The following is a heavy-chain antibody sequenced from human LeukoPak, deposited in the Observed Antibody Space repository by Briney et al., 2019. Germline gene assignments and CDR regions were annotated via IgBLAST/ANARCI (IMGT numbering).Heavy chain of an antibody. CDR3: ARGETAAGDFDY. D-gene: IGHD6-13*01. CDR1: GYTFTSYD. Sequence: ASVKVSCKASGYTFTSYDINWVRQATGQGLEWMGWMNPNSGNTGYVQKFQGRVTMTRNTSISTAYMELSSLRSEDTAVYYCARGETAAGDFDYWGQGTLVTVSS. V-gene: IGHV1-8*01. J-gene: IGHJ4*02. CDR2: MNPNSGNT.